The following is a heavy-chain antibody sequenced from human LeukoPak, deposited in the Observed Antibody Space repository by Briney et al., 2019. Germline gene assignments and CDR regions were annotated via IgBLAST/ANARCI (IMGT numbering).Heavy chain of an antibody. CDR1: GFPFSSYW. Sequence: QPGGSLRLSCAASGFPFSSYWMSWVRQAPGKGLEWVANIKQGGSEKYYVDSVKGRFTISRDNAKNSLYLQVNSLRAEDTAVYYCARWVGSTDWFDPWGQGTLVTVSS. D-gene: IGHD1-26*01. V-gene: IGHV3-7*01. CDR3: ARWVGSTDWFDP. J-gene: IGHJ5*02. CDR2: IKQGGSEK.